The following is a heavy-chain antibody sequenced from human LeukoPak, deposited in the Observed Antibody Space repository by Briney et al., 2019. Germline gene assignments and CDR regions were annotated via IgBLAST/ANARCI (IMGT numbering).Heavy chain of an antibody. V-gene: IGHV4-39*07. J-gene: IGHJ4*02. D-gene: IGHD3-3*01. CDR1: GGSISSTSYD. CDR3: ARGRTEWLSFDY. CDR2: IYYSGNT. Sequence: KSSETLSLTCTVSGGSISSTSYDWYWIRQPAGKGLEWIGSIYYSGNTYYNPSLKSRVTISVDTSKNQFSLKLSSVTAADTAVYYCARGRTEWLSFDYWGQGTLVTVSS.